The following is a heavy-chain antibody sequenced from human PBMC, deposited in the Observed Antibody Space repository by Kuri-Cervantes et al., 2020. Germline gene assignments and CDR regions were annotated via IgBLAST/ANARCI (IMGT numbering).Heavy chain of an antibody. CDR2: ISSSSSYI. J-gene: IGHJ4*02. CDR1: GFTFSSYS. V-gene: IGHV3-21*06. Sequence: LSLTCAASGFTFSSYSMNWVRQAPGKGLEWVSSISSSSSYIYYADSVKGRFTISRDNAKNSAYLQMNSLRVEDTAMYYCTGGHYSLWDQGTLVTVSS. CDR3: TGGHYSL. D-gene: IGHD3-10*01.